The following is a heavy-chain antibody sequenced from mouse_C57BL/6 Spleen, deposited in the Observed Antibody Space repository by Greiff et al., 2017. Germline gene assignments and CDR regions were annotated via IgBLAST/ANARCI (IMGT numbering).Heavy chain of an antibody. Sequence: EVQLVESGGDLVKPGGSLKLSCAASGFTFSSYGMSWVRQTPDKRLEWVATISSGGSYTYYPASVKGRFTIARDNAKNTLYLQMSSLKSEDTAMYYCARQRDEDAMDYWGQGTSVTVSS. V-gene: IGHV5-6*01. CDR3: ARQRDEDAMDY. CDR1: GFTFSSYG. CDR2: ISSGGSYT. J-gene: IGHJ4*01.